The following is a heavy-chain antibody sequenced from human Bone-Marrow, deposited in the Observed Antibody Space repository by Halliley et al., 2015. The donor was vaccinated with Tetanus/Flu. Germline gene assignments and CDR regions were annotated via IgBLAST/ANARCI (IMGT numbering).Heavy chain of an antibody. CDR2: INYSGNT. J-gene: IGHJ4*02. D-gene: IGHD1-26*01. CDR1: GGSISSSSYY. CDR3: ARLLVGATTGNLFDY. Sequence: TLSLTCSVSGGSISSSSYYWCWVRQPPGKGLEWIGSINYSGNTYYNSSFKSRVTISVDTSKNQFSLKVSSVTAADTAVYYCARLLVGATTGNLFDYWGQGTLVTVSS. V-gene: IGHV4-39*01.